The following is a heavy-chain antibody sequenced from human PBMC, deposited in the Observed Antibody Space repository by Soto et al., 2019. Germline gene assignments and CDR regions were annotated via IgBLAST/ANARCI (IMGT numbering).Heavy chain of an antibody. D-gene: IGHD2-15*01. J-gene: IGHJ4*02. CDR3: ARDRGRSCIGGICPFDY. CDR1: GYSFTIYG. Sequence: ASVKVSCKASGYSFTIYGITWVRQAPGQGLEWMGWISTYDGNTNYAQNFQGRVSTARDTSTSTAYMELRSLRSDDTAVYYCARDRGRSCIGGICPFDYWGQGTLVTVSS. V-gene: IGHV1-18*01. CDR2: ISTYDGNT.